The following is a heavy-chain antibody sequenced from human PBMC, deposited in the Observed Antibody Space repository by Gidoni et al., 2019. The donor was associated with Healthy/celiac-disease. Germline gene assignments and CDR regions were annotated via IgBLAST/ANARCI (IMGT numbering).Heavy chain of an antibody. V-gene: IGHV3-33*01. CDR3: ARASCTIFGVVAPCYFDY. J-gene: IGHJ4*02. D-gene: IGHD3-3*01. CDR2: IWYDGSNK. CDR1: GFTFSSYG. Sequence: QVQLVESGGGVVQPGRSLRLSCAASGFTFSSYGLHWVRQAPGKGLEWVAVIWYDGSNKYYADSVKGRFTISRDNSKNTLYLQMNSLRAEDTAVYYCARASCTIFGVVAPCYFDYWGQGTLVTVSS.